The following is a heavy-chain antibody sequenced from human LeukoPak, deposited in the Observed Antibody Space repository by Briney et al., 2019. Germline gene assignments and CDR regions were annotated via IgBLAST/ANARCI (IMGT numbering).Heavy chain of an antibody. CDR1: GFTFNTYW. Sequence: GGSLRLSCKVSGFTFNTYWMHWVRHAPGKGLVWVARMNNDGRVITYADSVKGRFTISRDNAKNTLYLQMNSLRAEDTAVYFCAREFEATGFWALDYWGQGTLVTASS. CDR3: AREFEATGFWALDY. V-gene: IGHV3-74*01. CDR2: MNNDGRVI. J-gene: IGHJ4*02. D-gene: IGHD3-16*01.